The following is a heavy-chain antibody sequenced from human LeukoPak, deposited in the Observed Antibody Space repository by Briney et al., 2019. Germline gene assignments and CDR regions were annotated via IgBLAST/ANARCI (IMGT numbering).Heavy chain of an antibody. J-gene: IGHJ4*02. CDR2: ISSSGSTI. CDR3: ARDSRDGYYRPDYFDY. Sequence: GGPLRLSCAASGFTFSSYEMNWVRQAPGKGLEWVSYISSSGSTIYYADSVKGRFTISRDNAKNSLYLQMNSLRAEDTAVYYCARDSRDGYYRPDYFDYWGQGILVTVSS. CDR1: GFTFSSYE. D-gene: IGHD5-24*01. V-gene: IGHV3-48*03.